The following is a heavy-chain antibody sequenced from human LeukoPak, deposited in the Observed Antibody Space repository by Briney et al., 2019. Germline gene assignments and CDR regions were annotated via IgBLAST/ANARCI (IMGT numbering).Heavy chain of an antibody. D-gene: IGHD4-23*01. CDR1: GYSLTNYD. CDR2: MKPKSGET. CDR3: ARDYGGNSGWFDP. V-gene: IGHV1-8*01. Sequence: ASVKVSCKASGYSLTNYDINRVRQATGQGLEWMGWMKPKSGETGYAQKFQGRAIMTRDTSTNTAYMELRSLTSEDTAVYYCARDYGGNSGWFDPWGQGTVVTVSS. J-gene: IGHJ5*02.